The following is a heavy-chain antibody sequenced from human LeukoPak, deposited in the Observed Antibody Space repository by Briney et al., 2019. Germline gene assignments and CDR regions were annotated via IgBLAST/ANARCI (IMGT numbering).Heavy chain of an antibody. J-gene: IGHJ4*02. V-gene: IGHV3-23*01. CDR3: AREAGDYHFDY. Sequence: GETLRLSCAASGFTFSSYGMSWVRQAPGKGLEWVSTISCSGGSTYYADSVKGRFTISRDNSKNTLYLQMNSLRAEDTAVYYCAREAGDYHFDYWGQGTLVTVSS. CDR1: GFTFSSYG. D-gene: IGHD4-17*01. CDR2: ISCSGGST.